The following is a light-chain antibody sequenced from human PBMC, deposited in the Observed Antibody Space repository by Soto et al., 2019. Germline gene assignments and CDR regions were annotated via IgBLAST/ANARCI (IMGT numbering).Light chain of an antibody. V-gene: IGLV1-51*01. J-gene: IGLJ2*01. CDR3: GTWDSSLNGYVV. Sequence: QSVLTQPPSASAAPGQKVTISCSGSSSNIGDNFVSWYQHLPGTAPKLLIYDNYKRPSGIPDRFSGSKAGTSATLDITGLQTGDEADYYCGTWDSSLNGYVVFGGGTKLTVL. CDR1: SSNIGDNF. CDR2: DNY.